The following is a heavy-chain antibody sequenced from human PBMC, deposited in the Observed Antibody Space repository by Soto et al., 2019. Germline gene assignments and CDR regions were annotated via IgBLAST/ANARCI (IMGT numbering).Heavy chain of an antibody. CDR1: GYTFTSYG. Sequence: QVHLVESGAEVKKPGASVKVSCKCSGYTFTSYGITWVRQAPGQGLEWMGWISAHNGNTDYAQKLQGRVTVTRDTSTSTAYMELRSLRSDDTAVYYCARGRYGDYWGQGALVTVSS. V-gene: IGHV1-18*01. CDR2: ISAHNGNT. CDR3: ARGRYGDY. J-gene: IGHJ4*02. D-gene: IGHD1-1*01.